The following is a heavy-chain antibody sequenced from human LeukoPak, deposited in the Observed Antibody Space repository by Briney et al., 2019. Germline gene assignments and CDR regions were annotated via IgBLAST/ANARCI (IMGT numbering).Heavy chain of an antibody. CDR2: IYTSGNT. D-gene: IGHD3-22*01. CDR3: ARAPFYFDSSNYPYFDY. Sequence: GGSLRLSCAASGFTVSSKYMSWVRQAPGKGLEWVSVIYTSGNTYYADSVKGRFTISRDNSKNTLYLQMNSLRAEDTAVYYCARAPFYFDSSNYPYFDYWGQGTLVTVSS. V-gene: IGHV3-53*01. J-gene: IGHJ4*02. CDR1: GFTVSSKY.